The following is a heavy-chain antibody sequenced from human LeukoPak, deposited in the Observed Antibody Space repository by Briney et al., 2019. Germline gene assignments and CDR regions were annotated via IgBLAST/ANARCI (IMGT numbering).Heavy chain of an antibody. CDR3: ARGRDCSSTSCRNIVDY. J-gene: IGHJ4*02. V-gene: IGHV5-10-1*01. D-gene: IGHD2-2*01. CDR1: GNSFTSFF. CDR2: IDPSDSYT. Sequence: GESRKISCKGSGNSFTSFFISWERQMPGKGLEWWGRIDPSDSYTYYSPAFQGHVTISADKSISTAYLQWSSLKASDTAMYYCARGRDCSSTSCRNIVDYWGQGTLVTVSS.